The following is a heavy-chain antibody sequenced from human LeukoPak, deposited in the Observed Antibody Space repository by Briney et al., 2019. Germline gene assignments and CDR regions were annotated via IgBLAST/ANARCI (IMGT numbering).Heavy chain of an antibody. D-gene: IGHD2-2*01. J-gene: IGHJ1*01. V-gene: IGHV3-21*01. CDR1: GFTFSSYS. CDR3: ARGCSSTSCYRYFQH. Sequence: PGGSLRLSCAASGFTFSSYSMNWVRQAPGKGLEWVSSISSSSSYIYYADSVKGRFTISRDNAKNSLYLQMNSLRAEDTAVYYCARGCSSTSCYRYFQHWGQGTLVTVSS. CDR2: ISSSSSYI.